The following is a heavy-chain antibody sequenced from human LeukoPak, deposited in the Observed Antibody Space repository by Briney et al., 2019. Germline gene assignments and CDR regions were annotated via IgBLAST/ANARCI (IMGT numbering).Heavy chain of an antibody. CDR2: ISSSSSYI. Sequence: GGSLRLCCAASGFTLRSYSMNWVRQAPGKGLEWVSSISSSSSYIYYADSVKGRFTISRDNAKNSLYLQMNSLRAEDTAVYYCARVISSSWYYYSDYWGQGTLVTVSS. CDR3: ARVISSSWYYYSDY. CDR1: GFTLRSYS. J-gene: IGHJ4*02. V-gene: IGHV3-21*01. D-gene: IGHD6-13*01.